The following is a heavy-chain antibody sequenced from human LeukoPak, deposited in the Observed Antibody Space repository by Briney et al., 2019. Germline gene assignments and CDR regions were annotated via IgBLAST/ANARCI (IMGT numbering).Heavy chain of an antibody. V-gene: IGHV1-18*04. Sequence: ASVKVSCKASGYTFSDYFIHWVRQAPGQGLEWMGWISAYNGNTNYAQKLQGRVTMTTDTSTSTAYMELRSLRSDDTAVYYCARDPRIVVVPAAIIVGWFDPWGQGTLVTVSS. CDR1: GYTFSDYF. CDR3: ARDPRIVVVPAAIIVGWFDP. J-gene: IGHJ5*02. D-gene: IGHD2-2*02. CDR2: ISAYNGNT.